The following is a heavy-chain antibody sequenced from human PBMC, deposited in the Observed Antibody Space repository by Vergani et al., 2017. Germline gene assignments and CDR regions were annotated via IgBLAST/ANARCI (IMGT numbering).Heavy chain of an antibody. D-gene: IGHD2-21*01. Sequence: QVQLVQSGAEVKKPGASVKVSCKASGYTFTSYYMHWVRQAPGQGLEWMGIINPSGGSTSYAQKFQGRVTMTRDTSTSTVYMELSSLRSEDTAVYYCASEYCGGDCYSPPSYYYYKDVWGKGTTVTVSS. V-gene: IGHV1-46*01. CDR1: GYTFTSYY. CDR3: ASEYCGGDCYSPPSYYYYKDV. CDR2: INPSGGST. J-gene: IGHJ6*03.